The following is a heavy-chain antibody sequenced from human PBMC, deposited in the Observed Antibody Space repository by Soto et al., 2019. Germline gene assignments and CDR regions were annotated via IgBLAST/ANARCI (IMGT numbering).Heavy chain of an antibody. V-gene: IGHV3-23*01. CDR3: AKNIMGPNTAFDS. CDR1: GFTFNPYA. CDR2: FSGDGGGT. Sequence: GGSLRLSCAASGFTFNPYAMNWVRQAPGKGLEWVSTFSGDGGGTYYADSVKGRFTISRDNSKNTLYLQMNSLRTEDTAVYYCAKNIMGPNTAFDSWGQGTLVTVYS. D-gene: IGHD1-26*01. J-gene: IGHJ4*02.